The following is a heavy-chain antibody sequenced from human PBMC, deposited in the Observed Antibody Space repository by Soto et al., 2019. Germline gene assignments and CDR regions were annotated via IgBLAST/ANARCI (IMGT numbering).Heavy chain of an antibody. CDR1: GASVSSGTSY. CDR2: FHYSGSGST. CDR3: ARVVSGATMFDY. J-gene: IGHJ4*02. D-gene: IGHD6-19*01. V-gene: IGHV4-61*01. Sequence: QVQLQESDPGLVKPSETLSLTCTVSGASVSSGTSYWSWIRQPPGKGLEWIGYFHYSGSGSTNYNPSLKSRVSLSVDTSKNQVSLRLTSVTAADTAVYYCARVVSGATMFDYWGQGTLVAVSA.